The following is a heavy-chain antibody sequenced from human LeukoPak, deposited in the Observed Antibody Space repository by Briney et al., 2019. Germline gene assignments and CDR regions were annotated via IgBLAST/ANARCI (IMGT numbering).Heavy chain of an antibody. D-gene: IGHD3-10*01. CDR2: IYHSGST. Sequence: PSETLSLTCAVSGASISSSNWWSWVRQPPGKGLEWIGEIYHSGSTNYNPSLKSRVTISVDKSKNQFSLKLSSVTAADTAVYYCARAGGWSYRPYYFDYWGQGTLVTVSS. J-gene: IGHJ4*02. CDR1: GASISSSNW. CDR3: ARAGGWSYRPYYFDY. V-gene: IGHV4-4*02.